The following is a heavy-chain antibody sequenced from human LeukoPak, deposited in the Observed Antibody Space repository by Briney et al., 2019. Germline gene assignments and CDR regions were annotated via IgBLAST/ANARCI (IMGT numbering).Heavy chain of an antibody. V-gene: IGHV3-9*01. Sequence: PGRSLRLSCAASGFTFDDYAMHWVRHAPGKGLEWVSGISWNSGTIGYADSVKGRFTISRDNAKNSLYLQMNSLRAEDTALYYCAKDIASSRPEYFQHWGQGTLVTVSS. D-gene: IGHD6-13*01. CDR2: ISWNSGTI. CDR3: AKDIASSRPEYFQH. CDR1: GFTFDDYA. J-gene: IGHJ1*01.